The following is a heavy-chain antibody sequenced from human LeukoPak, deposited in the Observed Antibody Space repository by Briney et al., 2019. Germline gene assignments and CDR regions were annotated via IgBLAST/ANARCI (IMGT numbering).Heavy chain of an antibody. CDR3: ARDITYYYDSSGYLNDY. D-gene: IGHD3-22*01. CDR2: ISSSSSYI. CDR1: GFTFSSYS. J-gene: IGHJ4*02. V-gene: IGHV3-21*01. Sequence: GGSLRLSCAASGFTFSSYSMNWVRQAPGKGLEWVSSISSSSSYIYYADSVKGRFTISRDNAKNSLYLQMNSLRAEDTAVYYCARDITYYYDSSGYLNDYWGQGTLVTVSS.